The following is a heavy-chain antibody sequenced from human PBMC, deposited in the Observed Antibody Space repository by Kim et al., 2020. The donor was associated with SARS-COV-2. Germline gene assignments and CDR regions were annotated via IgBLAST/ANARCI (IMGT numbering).Heavy chain of an antibody. J-gene: IGHJ5*02. CDR1: GFTFSSYA. Sequence: GGSLRLSCAASGFTFSSYAMHWVRQAPGKGLEWVAVISYDGSNKYYADSVKGRFTISRDNSKNTLYLQMNSLRAEDTAVYYCARDPQGKWSGYLNNWFDPWGQGNLVTVSS. D-gene: IGHD3-3*01. CDR2: ISYDGSNK. V-gene: IGHV3-30*04. CDR3: ARDPQGKWSGYLNNWFDP.